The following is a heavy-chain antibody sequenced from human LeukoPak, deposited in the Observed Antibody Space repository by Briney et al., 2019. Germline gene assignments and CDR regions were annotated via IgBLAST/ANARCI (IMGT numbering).Heavy chain of an antibody. Sequence: PSETLSLTCTVSGGSISSYYWSWIRQPPGKGLEWIGYIYYSGSTNYNPSLKSRVTISVDTSKNQFSLKLSSVTAADTAVYYCARDKAMVRGVTGWFDPWGQGTLVTVSS. D-gene: IGHD3-10*01. CDR2: IYYSGST. CDR1: GGSISSYY. J-gene: IGHJ5*02. CDR3: ARDKAMVRGVTGWFDP. V-gene: IGHV4-59*01.